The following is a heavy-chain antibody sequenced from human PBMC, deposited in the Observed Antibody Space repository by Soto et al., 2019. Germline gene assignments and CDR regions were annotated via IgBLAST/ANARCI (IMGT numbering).Heavy chain of an antibody. CDR3: ASRVIVVPAAAPANNWFDP. D-gene: IGHD2-2*01. CDR2: IYYSGTT. V-gene: IGHV4-59*12. CDR1: GGSLSSYY. J-gene: IGHJ5*02. Sequence: SETLSLTCTVSGGSLSSYYWSWIRQPPGKGLEWIGNIYYSGTTNYNPSLESRVTISVDTSQNQFSLNLSSVTAADTAVYYCASRVIVVPAAAPANNWFDPWGQGTLVTVSS.